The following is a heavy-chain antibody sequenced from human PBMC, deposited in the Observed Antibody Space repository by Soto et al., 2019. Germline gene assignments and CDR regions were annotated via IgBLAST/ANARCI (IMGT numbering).Heavy chain of an antibody. Sequence: QVQLVESGGGVVQPGRSLRLSCAAPGFTFSSYGMHWVRQAPGKGLEWVAVISYDGSNKYYADSVKGRFTISRDNSKNTLYLQMNSLRAEDTAVYYCAKNVGLQGYYFDYWGQGTLVTVSS. CDR3: AKNVGLQGYYFDY. CDR1: GFTFSSYG. CDR2: ISYDGSNK. V-gene: IGHV3-30*18. J-gene: IGHJ4*02. D-gene: IGHD4-4*01.